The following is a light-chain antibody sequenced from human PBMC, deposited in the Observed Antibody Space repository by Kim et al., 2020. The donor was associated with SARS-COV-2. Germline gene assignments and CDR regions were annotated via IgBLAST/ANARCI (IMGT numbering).Light chain of an antibody. J-gene: IGLJ2*01. CDR2: HVT. CDR1: SSDVGGYDY. CDR3: CSYVGTLSEV. Sequence: QSALTQPRSVSASPGQSVSISCTGTSSDVGGYDYVSWYQQHPGKAPKLIIYHVTKRPSGVPDRFSGSKSGNTASLTISGLQAEDEADYYCCSYVGTLSEVFGGGTQLTVL. V-gene: IGLV2-11*01.